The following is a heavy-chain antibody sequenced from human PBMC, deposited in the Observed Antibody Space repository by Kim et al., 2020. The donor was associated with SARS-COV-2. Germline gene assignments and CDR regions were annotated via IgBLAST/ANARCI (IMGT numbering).Heavy chain of an antibody. CDR1: GFTFSSSA. Sequence: GGSLRLSCAASGFTFSSSAMSWVRQAPGKGLEWVSTITDSGGSTNYADSVKGRFTISRDNSKNTLYLQMHSLRVEDTALYYCAKDVSGIVGASSYWGQGTLVTVSS. CDR3: AKDVSGIVGASSY. V-gene: IGHV3-23*01. CDR2: ITDSGGST. D-gene: IGHD1-26*01. J-gene: IGHJ4*02.